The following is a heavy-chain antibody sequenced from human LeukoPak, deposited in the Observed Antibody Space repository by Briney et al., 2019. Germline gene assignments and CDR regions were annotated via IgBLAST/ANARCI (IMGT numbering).Heavy chain of an antibody. J-gene: IGHJ6*03. D-gene: IGHD3-3*01. CDR3: ARVGVGSPYYDFLSGYYRDYYYYYMDV. CDR1: RGSISGYS. V-gene: IGHV4-59*01. CDR2: IYYSGST. Sequence: SETLSLTCTVSRGSISGYSWSWIRQPPGKGLEWIGYIYYSGSTNYNPSLKSRVTISVDTSKNQFSLKLNSVTAADTAVEYCARVGVGSPYYDFLSGYYRDYYYYYMDVWGKGTTVTVSS.